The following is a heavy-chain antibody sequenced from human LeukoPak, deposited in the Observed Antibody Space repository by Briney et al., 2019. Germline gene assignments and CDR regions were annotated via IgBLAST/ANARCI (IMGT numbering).Heavy chain of an antibody. Sequence: SETLSLTCTVSGGSISSSSFYWGWIRQPPGKGLEWIGSIYYSGRNYYNPSLKSRVTISVQTSKNQYSLKLSSVTAADTAVYYCARLLTTVTTLGYWGQGTLVTVSS. D-gene: IGHD4-17*01. CDR3: ARLLTTVTTLGY. CDR1: GGSISSSSFY. V-gene: IGHV4-39*01. J-gene: IGHJ4*02. CDR2: IYYSGRN.